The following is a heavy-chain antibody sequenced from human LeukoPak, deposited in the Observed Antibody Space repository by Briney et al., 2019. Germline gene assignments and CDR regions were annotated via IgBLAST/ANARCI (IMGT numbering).Heavy chain of an antibody. V-gene: IGHV4-39*01. CDR3: ARRILSWYFDL. D-gene: IGHD3-3*02. CDR2: IDYSGST. CDR1: GRSIISSSYY. J-gene: IGHJ2*01. Sequence: PSETLSLTCTVYGRSIISSSYYWGWIRRPRGKGLDWIGSIDYSGSTYYNPSLKSRVTLSVATSKNQFALKLSSVTAGDTAVYYGARRILSWYFDLWGRGTLVTVSS.